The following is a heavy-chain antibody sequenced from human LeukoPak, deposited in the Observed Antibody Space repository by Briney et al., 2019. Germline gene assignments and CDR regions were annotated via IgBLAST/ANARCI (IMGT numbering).Heavy chain of an antibody. CDR1: GGSISSGSYY. CDR2: IYISGTT. Sequence: SETLSITCTVSGGSISSGSYYWSWIRQPAGKGLEWIGRIYISGTTYYNPSLKSRVTISVDTSKNQFSLKLSSVTAADTAVYYCAKGGYGYVGCGWFDPWGQGTLVTVSS. D-gene: IGHD5-18*01. CDR3: AKGGYGYVGCGWFDP. J-gene: IGHJ5*02. V-gene: IGHV4-61*02.